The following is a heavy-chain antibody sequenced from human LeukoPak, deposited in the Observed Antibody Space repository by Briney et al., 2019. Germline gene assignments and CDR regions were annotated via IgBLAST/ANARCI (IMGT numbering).Heavy chain of an antibody. CDR3: ARNLVATGGPGFWFDP. CDR1: GDSINNYF. D-gene: IGHD2-8*02. J-gene: IGHJ5*02. CDR2: THYSGNP. Sequence: KTSETLSLTCTVSGDSINNYFWSWIRQSPGKGLESLGYTHYSGNPNYNPSLRSRITMSIDTSKNQFSLKLSSVTAADTAVYYCARNLVATGGPGFWFDPWGQGTLVTVSS. V-gene: IGHV4-59*01.